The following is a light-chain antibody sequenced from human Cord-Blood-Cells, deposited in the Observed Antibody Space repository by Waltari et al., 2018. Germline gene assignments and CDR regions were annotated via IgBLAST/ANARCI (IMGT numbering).Light chain of an antibody. CDR2: AAS. CDR1: QSISSY. Sequence: IQMTQSPSSLSASVGDRVTIPCRASQSISSYLNWYQQKPGKAPKLLIYAASSLQSGVPSRFSGSGSGTDFTLTISSLQPEDFATYYCQQSYSTLRLTFGGGTKVEIK. CDR3: QQSYSTLRLT. V-gene: IGKV1-39*01. J-gene: IGKJ4*01.